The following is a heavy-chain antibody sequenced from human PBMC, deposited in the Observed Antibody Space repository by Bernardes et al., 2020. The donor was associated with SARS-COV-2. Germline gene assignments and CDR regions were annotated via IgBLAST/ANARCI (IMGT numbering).Heavy chain of an antibody. J-gene: IGHJ6*02. CDR3: ARDSLTYYDFNYYYGMDV. Sequence: GSLRLSCAASGFTFSSYWMSWVRQAPGKGLEWVANIKQDGSEKYYVDSVKGRFTISRDNAKNSLYLQMNSLRAEDTAVYYCARDSLTYYDFNYYYGMDVWGQGTTVTVSS. CDR2: IKQDGSEK. D-gene: IGHD3-3*01. CDR1: GFTFSSYW. V-gene: IGHV3-7*04.